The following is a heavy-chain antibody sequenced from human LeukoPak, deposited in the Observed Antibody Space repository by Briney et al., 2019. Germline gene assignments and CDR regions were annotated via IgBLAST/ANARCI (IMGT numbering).Heavy chain of an antibody. CDR2: IIPILGIA. J-gene: IGHJ4*02. Sequence: ASVKVSCKASGGTFSSYAISWVRQAPGQGLEWMGRIIPILGIANYAQKFQGRVTMTRDTSISTAYMELSRLRSDDTAVYYCARRVGSFHDYWGQGTLVTVSS. D-gene: IGHD2-15*01. V-gene: IGHV1-69*04. CDR1: GGTFSSYA. CDR3: ARRVGSFHDY.